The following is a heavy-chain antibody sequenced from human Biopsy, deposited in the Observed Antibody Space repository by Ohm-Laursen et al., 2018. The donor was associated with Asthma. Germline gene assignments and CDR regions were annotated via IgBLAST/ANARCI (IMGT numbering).Heavy chain of an antibody. V-gene: IGHV3-53*01. CDR1: GFAVSRDY. D-gene: IGHD3-22*01. Sequence: SLRLSRAASGFAVSRDYMFWVRQAPGKGLEWVSVIYSGGTSHTADSVRGRFTISRDYSKNTLYLQIHSLRAEDTAVYYCARGDSSNWSHYYFDYWGQGTLVTVSS. CDR3: ARGDSSNWSHYYFDY. J-gene: IGHJ4*02. CDR2: IYSGGTS.